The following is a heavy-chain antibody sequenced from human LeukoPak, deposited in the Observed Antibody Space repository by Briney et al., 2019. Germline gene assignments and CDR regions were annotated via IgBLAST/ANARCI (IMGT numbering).Heavy chain of an antibody. J-gene: IGHJ6*03. V-gene: IGHV1-46*01. CDR1: GYTFTSYY. CDR3: AREFAYSSSSLVRDILTGYYYYYMDV. D-gene: IGHD3-9*01. Sequence: EASVKVSCKASGYTFTSYYMHWVRQAPGQGLEWMGIINPSGGSTSYAQKFQGRVTMTRDMSTSTVYMELSSLRSEDTAVYYCAREFAYSSSSLVRDILTGYYYYYMDVWGKGTTVTVSS. CDR2: INPSGGST.